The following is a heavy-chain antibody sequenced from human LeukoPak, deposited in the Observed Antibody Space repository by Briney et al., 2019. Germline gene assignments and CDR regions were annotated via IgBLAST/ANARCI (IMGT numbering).Heavy chain of an antibody. CDR1: GFTFRTYA. CDR3: ARGFREVFEY. Sequence: PGRSLRLSCAASGFTFRTYAMHWVRQAPGEGLEWVAVISYDGSTKYYADSVKGRFTISRDISKNTLYLQMNSLRTEDTAVYYCARGFREVFEYWGQGTLVTVSS. J-gene: IGHJ4*02. V-gene: IGHV3-30*01. D-gene: IGHD3-10*01. CDR2: ISYDGSTK.